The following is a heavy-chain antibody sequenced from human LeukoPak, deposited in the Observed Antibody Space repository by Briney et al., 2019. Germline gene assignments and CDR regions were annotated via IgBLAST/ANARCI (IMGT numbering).Heavy chain of an antibody. D-gene: IGHD2-2*01. Sequence: GGSLRLSCAASGFTFSSYSMNWVRQAPGKGLEWVSYISSSSSYIYYADSVKGRFTISRDNAKNSLYLQMNSLRAEDTAVYYCARDGPWAVVVPFGFDYWGQGTLVTVSS. CDR3: ARDGPWAVVVPFGFDY. CDR2: ISSSSSYI. V-gene: IGHV3-21*05. J-gene: IGHJ4*02. CDR1: GFTFSSYS.